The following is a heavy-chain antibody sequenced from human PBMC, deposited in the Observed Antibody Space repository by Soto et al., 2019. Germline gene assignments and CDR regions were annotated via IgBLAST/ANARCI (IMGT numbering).Heavy chain of an antibody. Sequence: QVQLVQSGAEVKKPGSSVKVSCKASGGTFSSSAISWVRQAPGQGLEWMGGIIPIFGTANYAQKFQGRVTITADESTSTAYMELSSLRSEDTAVYYCARAYCGGDCYRQPYDYGMDVWGQGTTVTVSS. J-gene: IGHJ6*02. V-gene: IGHV1-69*01. CDR2: IIPIFGTA. CDR3: ARAYCGGDCYRQPYDYGMDV. CDR1: GGTFSSSA. D-gene: IGHD2-21*02.